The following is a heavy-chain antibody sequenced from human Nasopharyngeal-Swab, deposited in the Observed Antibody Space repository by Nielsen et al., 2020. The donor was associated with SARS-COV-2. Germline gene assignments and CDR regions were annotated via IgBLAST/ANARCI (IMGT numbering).Heavy chain of an antibody. D-gene: IGHD3-22*01. CDR2: INNRGDDT. CDR1: GFTFRYYA. V-gene: IGHV3-23*01. CDR3: ARGGPKSNYYDSSGSDGDY. Sequence: GESLKISCAASGFTFRYYAMSWVRRAPGKGLEWVSTINNRGDDTHYVDSVRGRFTVSRDNSMNTLHLQMNSLRGEDTAVYYCARGGPKSNYYDSSGSDGDYWGQGTLVTVSS. J-gene: IGHJ4*02.